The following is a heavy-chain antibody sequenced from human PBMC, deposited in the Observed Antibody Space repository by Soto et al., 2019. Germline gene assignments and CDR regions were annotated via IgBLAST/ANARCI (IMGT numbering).Heavy chain of an antibody. D-gene: IGHD5-18*01. J-gene: IGHJ4*02. V-gene: IGHV4-34*01. CDR1: GGSFSSYH. CDR2: INHLTTT. Sequence: PSETLSLTCAVYGGSFSSYHWSWIRQTPGKGLEWIGEINHLTTTNYNPSLKSRVIISLDTPKNQFSLKLSSVTAADTAVYYCARGYDTALAPIFWGQGILVTLSS. CDR3: ARGYDTALAPIF.